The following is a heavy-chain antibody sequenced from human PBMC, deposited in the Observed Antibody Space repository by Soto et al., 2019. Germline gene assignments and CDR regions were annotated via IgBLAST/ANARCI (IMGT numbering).Heavy chain of an antibody. Sequence: GGSLRLACVACGVRLSTYSINWVRQAKGKGLEWVSSISSRSDIYYADSVKGRFTISRDNAKNSVSLHMNSLRAEDTAVYYCAREYTAWPLAYGLDVWGQGTTVTVSS. J-gene: IGHJ6*02. D-gene: IGHD2-2*02. CDR3: AREYTAWPLAYGLDV. CDR2: ISSRSDI. V-gene: IGHV3-21*01. CDR1: GVRLSTYS.